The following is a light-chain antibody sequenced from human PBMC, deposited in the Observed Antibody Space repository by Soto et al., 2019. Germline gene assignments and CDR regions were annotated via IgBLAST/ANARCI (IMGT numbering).Light chain of an antibody. Sequence: DIVMTQSPDSLAVSLGERATINCKSSQSVLYSSNNKNYLAWYQQKPGQPPKLLIYWASTRESGVPDRFSGSGFGTDFTLTISSLQAEDVAVYYCQHRGAFGQGTKVEIK. CDR1: QSVLYSSNNKNY. CDR2: WAS. V-gene: IGKV4-1*01. CDR3: QHRGA. J-gene: IGKJ1*01.